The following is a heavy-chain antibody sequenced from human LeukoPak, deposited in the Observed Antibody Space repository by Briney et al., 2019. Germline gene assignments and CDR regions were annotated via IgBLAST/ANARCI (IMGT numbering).Heavy chain of an antibody. CDR3: ARRGWGFGEPKRDHDTFDI. V-gene: IGHV5-51*01. CDR1: GYSFTNYW. D-gene: IGHD3-10*01. CDR2: IYPGNSDA. Sequence: GESLKISCKGSGYSFTNYWIAWVRQTPAQHLESMAIIYPGNSDARYSPYFQGQVTISVDKSISTTYLRWSSLKASDTAMYYCARRGWGFGEPKRDHDTFDIWGQGTMVTVSS. J-gene: IGHJ3*02.